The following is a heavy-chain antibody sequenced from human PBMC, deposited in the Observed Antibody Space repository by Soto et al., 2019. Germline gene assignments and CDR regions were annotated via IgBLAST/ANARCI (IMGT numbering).Heavy chain of an antibody. CDR2: IYKTGSS. V-gene: IGHV4-31*03. D-gene: IGHD3-10*01. J-gene: IGHJ5*02. Sequence: QVQLQESGPGLVKPSQTLSLTCTVSGGSISSGGYYWSWIRQHPGKGLEWIGYIYKTGSSYYNPSLESRXXIXVXXSKNQFSLKLSSVTAADTAVYYCARADGSGNWFDPWGQGTLVTVSS. CDR3: ARADGSGNWFDP. CDR1: GGSISSGGYY.